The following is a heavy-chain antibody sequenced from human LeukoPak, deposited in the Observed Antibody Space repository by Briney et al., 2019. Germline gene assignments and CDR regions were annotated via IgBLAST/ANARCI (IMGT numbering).Heavy chain of an antibody. Sequence: PGGSLRLSCAASRFTFSTYSMNWVRQAPGKGLEWVSYISSSSSTIYYADSVKGRFTISRDNAKNSLYLQMNSLRAEDTAVYYCARGSTYYDSSGQVPFDYWDQGTLVTVSS. CDR2: ISSSSSTI. J-gene: IGHJ4*02. D-gene: IGHD3-22*01. CDR3: ARGSTYYDSSGQVPFDY. CDR1: RFTFSTYS. V-gene: IGHV3-48*01.